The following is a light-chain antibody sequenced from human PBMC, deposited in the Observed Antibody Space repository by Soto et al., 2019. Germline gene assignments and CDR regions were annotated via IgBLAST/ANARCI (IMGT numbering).Light chain of an antibody. V-gene: IGLV2-14*01. Sequence: QSALTQPASVSGSPGQSITISCTGTSSDVGVYNSVSWYQQHPGKAPKLLIYEVSNRPSGVSDRFSGSMSGNTASLTISALQADDETDYYCCSSTSSSTVVFGGGTKVTVL. CDR1: SSDVGVYNS. J-gene: IGLJ2*01. CDR2: EVS. CDR3: CSSTSSSTVV.